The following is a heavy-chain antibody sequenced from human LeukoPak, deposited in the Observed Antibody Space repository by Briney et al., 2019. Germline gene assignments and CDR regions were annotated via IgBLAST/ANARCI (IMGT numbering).Heavy chain of an antibody. V-gene: IGHV4-31*03. Sequence: SQTLSLTCTVSGGSISSGGYYWSWIRQHPGKGLEWIGYIYYSGSTYYNPSLKSRVTISVDTSKNQFSLKLSSVTAADTAVYYCARGDRLWYYYDRYWFDPWGQGTLVTVSS. D-gene: IGHD3-22*01. J-gene: IGHJ5*02. CDR3: ARGDRLWYYYDRYWFDP. CDR1: GGSISSGGYY. CDR2: IYYSGST.